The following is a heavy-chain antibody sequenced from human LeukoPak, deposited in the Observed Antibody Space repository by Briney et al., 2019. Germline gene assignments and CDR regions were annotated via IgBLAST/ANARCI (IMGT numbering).Heavy chain of an antibody. D-gene: IGHD7-27*01. J-gene: IGHJ4*02. CDR2: IKSDGRSI. CDR1: GFTFSDYW. CDR3: VRGGPLGTGDY. V-gene: IGHV3-74*01. Sequence: PGGSLRLSCIVSGFTFSDYWMLWVRQGPGKGLVWVSRIKSDGRSITYADSVKGRFTISRDNAGNTLFLQMNSLRAEDTAVYYCVRGGPLGTGDYWGQGTLVTVSS.